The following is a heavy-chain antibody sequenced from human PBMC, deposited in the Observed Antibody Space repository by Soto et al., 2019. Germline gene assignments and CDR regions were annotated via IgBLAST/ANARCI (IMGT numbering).Heavy chain of an antibody. CDR1: GYTFTSYG. CDR3: EREGYYYDSSGYSGFDY. V-gene: IGHV1-18*01. Sequence: QVQLVQSGAEVKKPGASVKVSCKASGYTFTSYGISWVRQAPGQGLEWMGWISAYNGNTNYAQKLQGRVTMTTDTSTSTAYMELKSLRSDDTAVYYCEREGYYYDSSGYSGFDYWGQGTLVTVSS. CDR2: ISAYNGNT. J-gene: IGHJ4*02. D-gene: IGHD3-22*01.